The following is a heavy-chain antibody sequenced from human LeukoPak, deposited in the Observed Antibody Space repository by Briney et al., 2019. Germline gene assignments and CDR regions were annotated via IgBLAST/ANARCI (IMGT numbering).Heavy chain of an antibody. CDR2: IRSDGSNE. D-gene: IGHD6-19*01. Sequence: GESLKISCAASGFIFSDYGMHWVRQAPGKGLEWVAFIRSDGSNEYYSDSVKGRFTISRDNSKNTLYLQMNSLRAEDTAVYYCAKDANSGWSDFDYWGQGTLVTVSS. CDR1: GFIFSDYG. CDR3: AKDANSGWSDFDY. J-gene: IGHJ4*02. V-gene: IGHV3-30*02.